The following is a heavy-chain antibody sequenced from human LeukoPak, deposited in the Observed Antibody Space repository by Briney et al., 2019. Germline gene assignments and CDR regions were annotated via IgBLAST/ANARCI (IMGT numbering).Heavy chain of an antibody. Sequence: ASVKVSCKASGYTFTSYGISWVRQAPGQGLEWMGWISAYNGNTNYAQKLQGRVSMTTDTSTSTANMELRSPRSDDTAVYYCAMLGRTVPVHRNWFDPWGQGTLVTVSS. CDR2: ISAYNGNT. J-gene: IGHJ5*02. V-gene: IGHV1-18*04. CDR3: AMLGRTVPVHRNWFDP. CDR1: GYTFTSYG. D-gene: IGHD2-2*01.